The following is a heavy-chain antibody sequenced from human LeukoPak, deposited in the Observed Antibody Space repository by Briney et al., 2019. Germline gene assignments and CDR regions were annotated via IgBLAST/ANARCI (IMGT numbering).Heavy chain of an antibody. J-gene: IGHJ5*02. CDR3: AKDLTDYDFWSGYTTLYNWFDP. CDR1: GLIFSSCG. Sequence: PGGSLRLSCAASGLIFSSCGMHWVRQAPGKGLEWVSAISGSGGSTYYADSVKGRFTISRDNSKNTLYLQMNSLRAEDTAVYYCAKDLTDYDFWSGYTTLYNWFDPWGQGTLVTVSS. CDR2: ISGSGGST. D-gene: IGHD3-3*01. V-gene: IGHV3-23*01.